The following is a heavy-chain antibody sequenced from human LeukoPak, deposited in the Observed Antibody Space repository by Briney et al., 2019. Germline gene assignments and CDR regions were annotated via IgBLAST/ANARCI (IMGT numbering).Heavy chain of an antibody. D-gene: IGHD2-2*01. CDR1: GGSFSGYY. Sequence: KASETLSLTCAVYGGSFSGYYWSWIRQPPGKGLEWIGEINHSGSTNYNPSLKSRVTISVDASKNQFSLKLSSVTAADTAVYYCAREALGYCSSTSCSFHYYYYMDVWGKGTTVTVSS. CDR2: INHSGST. J-gene: IGHJ6*03. V-gene: IGHV4-34*01. CDR3: AREALGYCSSTSCSFHYYYYMDV.